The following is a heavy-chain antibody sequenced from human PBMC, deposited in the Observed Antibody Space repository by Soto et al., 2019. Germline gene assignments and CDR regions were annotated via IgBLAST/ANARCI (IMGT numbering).Heavy chain of an antibody. CDR1: GGSFSGYY. CDR3: ARTGYCSSTSCYLDCYMDV. CDR2: INHSGST. D-gene: IGHD2-2*01. Sequence: SETLSLTCAVYGGSFSGYYWSWIRQPPGKGLEWIGEINHSGSTDYNPSLKSRVTISVDTSKNQFSLKLSSVTAADTAVYYCARTGYCSSTSCYLDCYMDVWGKGTTVTVSS. V-gene: IGHV4-34*01. J-gene: IGHJ6*03.